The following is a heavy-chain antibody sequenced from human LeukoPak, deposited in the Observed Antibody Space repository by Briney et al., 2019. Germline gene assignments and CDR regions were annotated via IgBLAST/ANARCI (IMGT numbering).Heavy chain of an antibody. Sequence: ASVKVSCKASGGTFSSYAISWVRQAPGQGLEWMGGIIPIFGTANYAQKFQGRVTITTDESTSTAYMELSSLRSEDTAVYYCARSGSVVTPLYYYYYYMDVWGKGTTVTASS. J-gene: IGHJ6*03. D-gene: IGHD4-23*01. V-gene: IGHV1-69*05. CDR2: IIPIFGTA. CDR3: ARSGSVVTPLYYYYYYMDV. CDR1: GGTFSSYA.